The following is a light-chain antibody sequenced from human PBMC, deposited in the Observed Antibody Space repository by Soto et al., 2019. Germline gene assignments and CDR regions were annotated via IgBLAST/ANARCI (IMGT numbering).Light chain of an antibody. V-gene: IGLV2-11*01. CDR2: DVS. J-gene: IGLJ2*01. CDR1: SSDVGGYNY. CDR3: CSYASSYTLV. Sequence: QSVLTQPRSVSGSPGQSVTISCTGTSSDVGGYNYVSWYQQHPGKAPKLMIYDVSKRPSGVPDRFSGSKSGNAASLTISGLQAEDEADYYCCSYASSYTLVFGRGTKLTVL.